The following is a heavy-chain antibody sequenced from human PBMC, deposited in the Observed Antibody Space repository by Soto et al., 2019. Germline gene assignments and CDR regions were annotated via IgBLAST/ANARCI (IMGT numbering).Heavy chain of an antibody. CDR1: GGTFSSYA. D-gene: IGHD3-10*01. CDR3: AREDYYGSGSYAQGDY. J-gene: IGHJ4*02. V-gene: IGHV1-69*01. Sequence: QVQLVQSGAEVKKPGSSVKVSCKASGGTFSSYAISWVRQAPGQGLEWMGGIIPIFGTANYAQKFQGRVTITADESTSTAYMELISLRSEDTAVYYCAREDYYGSGSYAQGDYWGQGTLVTVSS. CDR2: IIPIFGTA.